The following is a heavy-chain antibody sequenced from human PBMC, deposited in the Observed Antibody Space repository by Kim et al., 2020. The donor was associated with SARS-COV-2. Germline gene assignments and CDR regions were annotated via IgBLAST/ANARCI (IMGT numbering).Heavy chain of an antibody. D-gene: IGHD1-26*01. CDR3: AHRRGYSGSAACNWFDP. CDR1: GFSLSTSGVG. CDR2: IYWDDDK. Sequence: SGPTLVNPTQTLTLTCTFSGFSLSTSGVGVGWIRQPPGKALEWLALIYWDDDKRYSPSLKSRLTITKDTSKNQVVLTMTNMDPVDTATYYCAHRRGYSGSAACNWFDPWGQGTLVTVSS. V-gene: IGHV2-5*02. J-gene: IGHJ5*02.